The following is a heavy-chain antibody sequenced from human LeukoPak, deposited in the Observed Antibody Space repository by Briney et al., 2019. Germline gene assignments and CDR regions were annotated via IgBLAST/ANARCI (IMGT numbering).Heavy chain of an antibody. Sequence: GGSLRLSCAASGFTFNTYAMHWVRQAPGKGLEWVAIISYDGSNKYYADSVKGRFTISRDNSKNTLYLQMNSLRAEDTAVYYCARGTPSSDIVVVPAAPYPTPFDYWGQGTLVTVSS. J-gene: IGHJ4*02. D-gene: IGHD2-2*01. CDR3: ARGTPSSDIVVVPAAPYPTPFDY. CDR1: GFTFNTYA. V-gene: IGHV3-30-3*01. CDR2: ISYDGSNK.